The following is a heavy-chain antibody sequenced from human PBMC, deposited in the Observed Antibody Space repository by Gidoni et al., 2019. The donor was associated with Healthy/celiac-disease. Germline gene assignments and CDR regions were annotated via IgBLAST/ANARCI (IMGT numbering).Heavy chain of an antibody. CDR1: GGSISSYY. D-gene: IGHD1-26*01. V-gene: IGHV4-4*07. CDR2: IYTSGST. CDR3: ARARIVGAHDAFDI. Sequence: QVQLQESGPGLVKPSETLSLPCTVSGGSISSYYWSWIRQPAGKGLEWIGRIYTSGSTNYNPSLKSRVTMSVDTSKNQFSLKLSSVTAADTAVYYCARARIVGAHDAFDIWGQGTMVTVSS. J-gene: IGHJ3*02.